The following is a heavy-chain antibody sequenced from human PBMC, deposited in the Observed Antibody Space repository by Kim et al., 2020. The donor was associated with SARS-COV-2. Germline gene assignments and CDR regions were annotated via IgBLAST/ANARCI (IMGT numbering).Heavy chain of an antibody. D-gene: IGHD5-18*01. CDR3: ASAYSYGNH. Sequence: GGSLRLSCAASGFTFSSYGMHWVRQAPGKGLEWVAVIWYDGSNKYYADSVKGRFTISRDNSKNTLYLQMTSLRAEDTAVYYCASAYSYGNHWGHGTLVTVSS. V-gene: IGHV3-33*01. CDR1: GFTFSSYG. CDR2: IWYDGSNK. J-gene: IGHJ5*02.